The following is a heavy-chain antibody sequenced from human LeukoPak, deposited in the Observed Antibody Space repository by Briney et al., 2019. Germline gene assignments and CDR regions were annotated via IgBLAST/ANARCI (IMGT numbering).Heavy chain of an antibody. Sequence: TGGSLRLSRAPSGITFSSYTMSWVRQAPGKGLEWVSGISGSGGTTYYADSVMGRFTISRDNSKNTLYLQMNSLRAEDTAVYYCARNSGSGCFDYWGQGTLVTVSS. D-gene: IGHD6-19*01. CDR2: ISGSGGTT. CDR3: ARNSGSGCFDY. J-gene: IGHJ4*02. V-gene: IGHV3-23*01. CDR1: GITFSSYT.